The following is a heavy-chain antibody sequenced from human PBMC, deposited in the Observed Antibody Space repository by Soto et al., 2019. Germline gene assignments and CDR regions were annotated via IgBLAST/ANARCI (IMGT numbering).Heavy chain of an antibody. CDR2: VSWNGGET. CDR1: GFRFDDHT. D-gene: IGHD6-19*01. V-gene: IGHV3-43*01. J-gene: IGHJ3*01. Sequence: GGSLRLSCAASGFRFDDHTMHWVRQAPGQGLEWVSLVSWNGGETFFGDSVKGRFSISRDNSKNSLYLQMNSLRTEDTALYYCAKTHGSGWNAFDVWGQGTMVTVSS. CDR3: AKTHGSGWNAFDV.